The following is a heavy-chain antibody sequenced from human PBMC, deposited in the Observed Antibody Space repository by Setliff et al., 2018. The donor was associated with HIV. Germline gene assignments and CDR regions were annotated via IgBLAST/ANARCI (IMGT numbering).Heavy chain of an antibody. CDR2: IGVAGDT. V-gene: IGHV3-13*01. J-gene: IGHJ4*02. CDR3: ARGGGPKEEVY. Sequence: PGGSLRLSCAASGFTFSEYEMHWVRQGARTGLEWVSAIGVAGDTFYGGSVKGRFTTSRENAKDSFYLQMNSLGAGDTAVYYCARGGGPKEEVYWGQGTLVTVSS. CDR1: GFTFSEYE. D-gene: IGHD2-15*01.